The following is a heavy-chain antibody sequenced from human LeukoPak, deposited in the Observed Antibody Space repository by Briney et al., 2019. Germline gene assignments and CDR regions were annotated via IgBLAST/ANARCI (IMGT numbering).Heavy chain of an antibody. Sequence: GGSLRLSCVTSGFTFSDYFMNWIRQAPGKGPEWLSFINSDGNNIYYRDSVKGRFTISRDNAKKTLYLEMNSLRVDDTAIYYCAPSRVFDFWGQGTLVAVSS. CDR1: GFTFSDYF. CDR3: APSRVFDF. J-gene: IGHJ4*02. V-gene: IGHV3-11*04. CDR2: INSDGNNI.